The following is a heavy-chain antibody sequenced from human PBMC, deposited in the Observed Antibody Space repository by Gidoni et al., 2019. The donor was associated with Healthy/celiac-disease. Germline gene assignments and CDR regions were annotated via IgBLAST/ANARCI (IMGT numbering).Heavy chain of an antibody. CDR2: IYPGDSDT. CDR3: ARGSTYYYDSSGYSAYFDY. CDR1: GYSFTSYW. Sequence: EVQLVQSGAEVKKPGESLTISCKGSGYSFTSYWIGWVRQMPGKGLEWMGIIYPGDSDTRYSPSFQGQVTISADKSISTAYLQWSSLKASDTAMYYCARGSTYYYDSSGYSAYFDYWGQGTLVTVSS. J-gene: IGHJ4*02. V-gene: IGHV5-51*01. D-gene: IGHD3-22*01.